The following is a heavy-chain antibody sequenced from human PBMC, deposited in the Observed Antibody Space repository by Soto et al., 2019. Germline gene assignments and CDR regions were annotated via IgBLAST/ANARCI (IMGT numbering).Heavy chain of an antibody. CDR1: GGSISSGGYY. D-gene: IGHD2-15*01. Sequence: SETLSLTCTVSGGSISSGGYYWSWIRQHPGKGLEWIGYIYYSGSTYYNPSLKSRVTISVDASKNQFSLKLSSVTAADTAVYYCAAGRGLGVVTTPFDYWGQGTLVTVSS. J-gene: IGHJ4*02. CDR2: IYYSGST. CDR3: AAGRGLGVVTTPFDY. V-gene: IGHV4-31*03.